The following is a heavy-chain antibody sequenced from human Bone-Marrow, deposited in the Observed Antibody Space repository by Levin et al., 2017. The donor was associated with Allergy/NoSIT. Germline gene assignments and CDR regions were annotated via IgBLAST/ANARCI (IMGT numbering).Heavy chain of an antibody. J-gene: IGHJ4*02. CDR3: AKDSLYDILTGYLDY. D-gene: IGHD3-9*01. CDR1: GFTFDDYA. CDR2: ISWNSDNI. Sequence: SLKISCAASGFTFDDYAMHWVRQTPGKGLEWVSSISWNSDNIDYADSVKGRFTISRDNANNSLYLQMSSLRPEDTAFYYCAKDSLYDILTGYLDYWGQGTLVTVSS. V-gene: IGHV3-9*01.